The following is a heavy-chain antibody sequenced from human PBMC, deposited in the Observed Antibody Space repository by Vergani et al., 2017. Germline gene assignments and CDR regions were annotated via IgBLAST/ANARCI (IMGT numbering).Heavy chain of an antibody. Sequence: QVQLVQSGAEVKKPGASVKVSCKASGYTFTSYGISWVRQAPGQGLEWMGWISAYNGNTNYAQTLQGRVTMTTDTSTSTAYMELRSLRSDDTAVYYCARDDSGYDWDYYYGMDVWGQGTTVTVSS. CDR3: ARDDSGYDWDYYYGMDV. V-gene: IGHV1-18*01. CDR1: GYTFTSYG. J-gene: IGHJ6*02. D-gene: IGHD5-12*01. CDR2: ISAYNGNT.